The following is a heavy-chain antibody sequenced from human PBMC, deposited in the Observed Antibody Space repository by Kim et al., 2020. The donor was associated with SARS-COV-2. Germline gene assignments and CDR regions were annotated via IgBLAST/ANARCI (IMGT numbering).Heavy chain of an antibody. D-gene: IGHD3-10*01. CDR3: ARDMSYYGSGSDPFDY. CDR2: ISWNSGSI. Sequence: GGSLRLSCAASGFTLADYAMHWVRQAPGKGLEWVSGISWNSGSIGYADSVKGRFTISRDNAKNSLYLQMNSLRAEDTALYYCARDMSYYGSGSDPFDYWG. J-gene: IGHJ4*01. V-gene: IGHV3-9*01. CDR1: GFTLADYA.